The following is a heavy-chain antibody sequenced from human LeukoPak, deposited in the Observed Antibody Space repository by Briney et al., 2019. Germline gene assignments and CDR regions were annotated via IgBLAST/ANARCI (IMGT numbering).Heavy chain of an antibody. J-gene: IGHJ6*03. CDR2: INPNSGGT. CDR1: GYTLTELS. D-gene: IGHD3-10*01. CDR3: AREVRGFYYGSGSYYSEKYYYYYMDV. V-gene: IGHV1-2*02. Sequence: ASVKVSCKVSGYTLTELSMHWVRQAPGQGLEWMGWINPNSGGTNYAQKFQGRVTMTRDTSISTAYMELSRLRSDDTAVYYCAREVRGFYYGSGSYYSEKYYYYYMDVWGKGTTVTVSS.